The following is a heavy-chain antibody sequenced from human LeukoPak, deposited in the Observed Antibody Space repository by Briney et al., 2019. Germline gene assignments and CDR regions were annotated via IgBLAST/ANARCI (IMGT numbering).Heavy chain of an antibody. CDR2: VYYIGTT. Sequence: PSETLSLTCTVSGGSVSSGYFYWSWVRQTPGERLEWIGNVYYIGTTDYNSSFKSRVTISVDTSKNQYSLEMRSVTAADTAVYYCARNTTSSPWFDSWGQGILVTVSS. D-gene: IGHD2/OR15-2a*01. CDR3: ARNTTSSPWFDS. V-gene: IGHV4-61*01. J-gene: IGHJ5*01. CDR1: GGSVSSGYFY.